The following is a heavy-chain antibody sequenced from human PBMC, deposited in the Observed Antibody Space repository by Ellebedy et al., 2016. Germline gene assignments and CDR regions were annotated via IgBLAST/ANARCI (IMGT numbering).Heavy chain of an antibody. Sequence: GGSLRLXXAVSGVSFDEYAMHWVRQAPGKGLEWVASISWNSGSLDYVDSVKGRFTISRDNAKNSLYLQMNSLRADDTAFYYCARDGKDYRPLDYWGLGALVTVSS. V-gene: IGHV3-9*01. J-gene: IGHJ4*02. CDR3: ARDGKDYRPLDY. D-gene: IGHD3-16*01. CDR2: ISWNSGSL. CDR1: GVSFDEYA.